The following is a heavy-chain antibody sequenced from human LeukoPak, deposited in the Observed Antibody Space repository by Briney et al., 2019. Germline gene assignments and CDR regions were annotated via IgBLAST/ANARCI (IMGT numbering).Heavy chain of an antibody. Sequence: ASVKVSCKASGYTFTSYGISWVRQAPGQGLEWMGWISAYNGNTNYAQKLQGRVTMTTDTSTSTAYMELRSLKSDDTAVYYCAREWELREALTHYYYYGMDVWGQGTTVTVSS. V-gene: IGHV1-18*01. D-gene: IGHD3-10*01. CDR3: AREWELREALTHYYYYGMDV. CDR1: GYTFTSYG. CDR2: ISAYNGNT. J-gene: IGHJ6*02.